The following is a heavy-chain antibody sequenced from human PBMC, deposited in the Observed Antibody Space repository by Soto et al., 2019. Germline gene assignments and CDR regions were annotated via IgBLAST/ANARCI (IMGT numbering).Heavy chain of an antibody. CDR1: GFTFSTYT. CDR3: AKRAVAGRNWYFDL. J-gene: IGHJ2*01. Sequence: EVQLLESGGGLVQPGGSLRLSCAASGFTFSTYTMSWVRQAPGKGMECVSAISGTGGSSSYTDSVKGRFTISRDNSKTTLSLQMDSLRAEDTARYYCAKRAVAGRNWYFDLWGRGTLFTVSS. V-gene: IGHV3-23*01. D-gene: IGHD6-19*01. CDR2: ISGTGGSS.